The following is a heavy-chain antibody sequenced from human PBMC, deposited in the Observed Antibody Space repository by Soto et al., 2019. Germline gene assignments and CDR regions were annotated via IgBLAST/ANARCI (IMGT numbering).Heavy chain of an antibody. CDR2: INTSGDTT. CDR1: GYTFNNYF. D-gene: IGHD2-21*02. Sequence: RASVKVSCKASGYTFNNYFMHWVRQAPGQGLEWMGIINTSGDTTSYAQRFRGRVTMTRDTSTSTLYMVLSSLTSEDTAVYYCGRSLAVTAIDHWGQGTQVTVSS. J-gene: IGHJ4*02. CDR3: GRSLAVTAIDH. V-gene: IGHV1-46*02.